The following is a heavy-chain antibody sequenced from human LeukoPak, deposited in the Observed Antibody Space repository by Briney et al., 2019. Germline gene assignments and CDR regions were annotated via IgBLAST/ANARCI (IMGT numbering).Heavy chain of an antibody. J-gene: IGHJ4*02. CDR1: SGSISSSSYY. CDR2: IYYNGAT. Sequence: SETLSLTCTVSSGSISSSSYYWGWIRQPPGKGLQWIGTIYYNGATHYNPSLKSRVTISVDTYKNQFSLKLTSVTAADTAVYYCAREDRVGATTGSDHWGQGTLVTVSS. V-gene: IGHV4-39*01. CDR3: AREDRVGATTGSDH. D-gene: IGHD1-26*01.